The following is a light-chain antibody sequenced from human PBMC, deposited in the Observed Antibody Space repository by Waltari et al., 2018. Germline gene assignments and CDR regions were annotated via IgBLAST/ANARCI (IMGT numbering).Light chain of an antibody. V-gene: IGKV4-1*01. CDR2: WAS. J-gene: IGKJ1*01. CDR1: QSVLYSSNNKNY. CDR3: QQYYTTPPWT. Sequence: DIVMTPSPDSLAVSLGERATINRKSSQSVLYSSNNKNYLAWYQQKPGQPPKLLVYWASTRESGVPDRFSGSGSGTDFTLTISSLQAEDVAVYYCQQYYTTPPWTFGQGTKVEIK.